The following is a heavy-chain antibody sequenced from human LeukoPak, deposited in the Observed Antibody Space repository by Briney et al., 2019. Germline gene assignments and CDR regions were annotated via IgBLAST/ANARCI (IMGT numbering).Heavy chain of an antibody. CDR2: IWYDGSNK. D-gene: IGHD6-13*01. CDR3: AKEASSSWPN. CDR1: GFTFSSYG. V-gene: IGHV3-33*06. Sequence: GGSLRLSCAASGFTFSSYGMHWVRQAPGKGLEWVAVIWYDGSNKYYADSVKGRFTISRDNSRNTLYLQMHSLRVEDTALYYCAKEASSSWPNWGQGTQVTVSS. J-gene: IGHJ4*02.